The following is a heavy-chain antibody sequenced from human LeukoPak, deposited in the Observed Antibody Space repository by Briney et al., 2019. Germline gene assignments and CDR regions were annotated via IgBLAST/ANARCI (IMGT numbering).Heavy chain of an antibody. CDR2: IKQDETEK. V-gene: IGHV3-7*03. D-gene: IGHD3-22*01. CDR1: GFTFSSYS. CDR3: ARDAGYYDSSGYLPHD. J-gene: IGHJ4*02. Sequence: RPGGSLRLSCAASGFTFSSYSMNWVRQAPGKGLEWVANIKQDETEKFYLGSVKGRFTISRDNAKNSLYLQMNSLRVEDTALYYCARDAGYYDSSGYLPHDWGQGTLVTVSS.